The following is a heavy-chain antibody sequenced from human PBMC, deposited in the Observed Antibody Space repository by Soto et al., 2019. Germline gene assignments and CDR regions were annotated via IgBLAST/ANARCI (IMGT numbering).Heavy chain of an antibody. V-gene: IGHV1-46*03. CDR1: GYTFTSYY. D-gene: IGHD4-17*01. CDR3: ARVGATTVTTFDY. J-gene: IGHJ4*02. CDR2: INPSGGST. Sequence: ASVKVSCTASGYTFTSYYMHWVRQAPGRGLEWMGIINPSGGSTSYAQKFQGRVTMTRDTSTSTVYMELSSLRSEDTAVYYCARVGATTVTTFDYWGQGTLVTVSS.